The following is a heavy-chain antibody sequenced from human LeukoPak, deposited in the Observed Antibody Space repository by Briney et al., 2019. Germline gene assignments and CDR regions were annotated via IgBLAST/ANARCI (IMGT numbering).Heavy chain of an antibody. Sequence: PGRSLRLSCAVSGFTFSSYGMHWVRQAPGKGLEWVAFISYGGSNKYYADYVKGRFTISRDNSKNTLYLQMNSLRAEDTAVYYCAKGGEITFGGVIVREFDYWGEGTLVTVSS. CDR2: ISYGGSNK. V-gene: IGHV3-30*18. J-gene: IGHJ4*02. D-gene: IGHD3-16*02. CDR1: GFTFSSYG. CDR3: AKGGEITFGGVIVREFDY.